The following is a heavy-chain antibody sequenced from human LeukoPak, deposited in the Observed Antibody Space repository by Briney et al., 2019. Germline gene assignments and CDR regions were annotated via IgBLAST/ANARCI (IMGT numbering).Heavy chain of an antibody. CDR2: IRSKVNSYAT. Sequence: GGSLRLSCAASGFTFSGSAMHWVRQASGKGLEWVGRIRSKVNSYATAYAASVKGRFTISRDDSKNTAYLQMNSLKTEDTAVYYCTRSPSYGPFGGQGTLVTVSS. CDR1: GFTFSGSA. CDR3: TRSPSYGPF. V-gene: IGHV3-73*01. J-gene: IGHJ4*02. D-gene: IGHD5-18*01.